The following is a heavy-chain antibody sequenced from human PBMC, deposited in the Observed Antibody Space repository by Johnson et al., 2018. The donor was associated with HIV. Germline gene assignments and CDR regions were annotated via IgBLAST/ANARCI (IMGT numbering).Heavy chain of an antibody. CDR1: GFTFSSYW. Sequence: VQLVESGGGLVQPGRSLRLSCAASGFTFSSYWMSWVRQAPGKGLEWVANIKQDGSEKYYVDSVKGRFTISRDNAKNSLYLQMNSRRAEDTAVYYCATEYGSGSYYTYAFDIWGQGTMVTVSS. CDR3: ATEYGSGSYYTYAFDI. J-gene: IGHJ3*02. CDR2: IKQDGSEK. D-gene: IGHD3-10*01. V-gene: IGHV3-7*05.